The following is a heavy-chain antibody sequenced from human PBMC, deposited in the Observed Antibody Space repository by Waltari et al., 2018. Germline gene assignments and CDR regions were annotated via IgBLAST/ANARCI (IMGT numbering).Heavy chain of an antibody. CDR2: INPKSGGT. CDR3: ARGLYYYDWTD. CDR1: GYTFTDYY. J-gene: IGHJ4*02. V-gene: IGHV1-2*02. D-gene: IGHD3-22*01. Sequence: QVQLVQSGAEVKKPGASVKVSCKASGYTFTDYYIHWVRQAPGQGLAWMGWINPKSGGTSYPQRFQGRVIMTRDTSISTAYMELSRVKSDDTAMYYCARGLYYYDWTDWGQGTLVTVSS.